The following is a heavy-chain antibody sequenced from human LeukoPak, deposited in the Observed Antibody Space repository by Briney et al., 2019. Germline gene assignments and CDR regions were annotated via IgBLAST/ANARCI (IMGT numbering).Heavy chain of an antibody. V-gene: IGHV1-2*02. CDR2: INPNSGGT. CDR3: AREPYNSGWDY. CDR1: GYTFTGDY. Sequence: ASVKVSCKASGYTFTGDYMHWVRRAPGQGLEWMGWINPNSGGTKYAQKFQGRVTMTRDTSISTAYMELSRLRSDDTAVYYCAREPYNSGWDYWGQGTLVTVSS. D-gene: IGHD6-19*01. J-gene: IGHJ4*02.